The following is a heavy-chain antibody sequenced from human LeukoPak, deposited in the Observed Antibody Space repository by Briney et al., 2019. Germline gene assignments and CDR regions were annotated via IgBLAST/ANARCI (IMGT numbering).Heavy chain of an antibody. CDR2: VIPFFGTA. V-gene: IGHV1-69*15. CDR3: SRATSNYSGSRDPEQAFDI. D-gene: IGHD2-15*01. J-gene: IGHJ3*02. Sequence: SSVNVSCKASVGTFPRYSISWVRLAPAPGLEWMGRVIPFFGTANYAQKFHGKVTITPDEYPITDSMHLSSLSSEDTAVCSFSRATSNYSGSRDPEQAFDIWGQGTMVTVSS. CDR1: VGTFPRYS.